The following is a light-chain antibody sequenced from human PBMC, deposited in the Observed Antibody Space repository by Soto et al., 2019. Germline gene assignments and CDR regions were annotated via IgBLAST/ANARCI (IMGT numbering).Light chain of an antibody. V-gene: IGKV3-20*01. CDR3: QQYGNSPLT. CDR2: GVS. CDR1: QSVRSDY. Sequence: EIVLTQSPDTLSLSPGQRATLSCRASQSVRSDYFAWYQQKPDQAPRVIIFGVSTRATGVPDRFSGSGSGTDFTLTISRLEPEDFALYYCQQYGNSPLTFGGGTKVEIK. J-gene: IGKJ4*01.